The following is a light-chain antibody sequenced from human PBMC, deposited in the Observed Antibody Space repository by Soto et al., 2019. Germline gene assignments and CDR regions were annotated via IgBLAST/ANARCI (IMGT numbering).Light chain of an antibody. V-gene: IGKV3-20*01. J-gene: IGKJ1*01. CDR2: GAS. Sequence: EIVLTQSPGTLSLSPGERATLSCRASQSVNSISLAWYQQKPGQTPRLLIYGASSRATGIPDRFSGSGSGTDFTLTISSLEPEDFALYYCQQYGGSPRTFGQGAQVEF. CDR1: QSVNSIS. CDR3: QQYGGSPRT.